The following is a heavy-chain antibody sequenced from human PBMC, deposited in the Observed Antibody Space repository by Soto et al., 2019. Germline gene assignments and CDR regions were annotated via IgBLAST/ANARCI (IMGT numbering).Heavy chain of an antibody. V-gene: IGHV2-5*02. Sequence: QITLKESGPTLVKPTQTLTLTCTFSGFSLSTSGVGVGWIRQPPGKALEWLALIYWDDDKRYSPSLKSRLTITKDTSKNQVVLTMTSMDPVDTATYYCARTTYYYGSGSYYFDYWGQGTLVTVSS. CDR3: ARTTYYYGSGSYYFDY. CDR2: IYWDDDK. D-gene: IGHD3-10*01. J-gene: IGHJ4*02. CDR1: GFSLSTSGVG.